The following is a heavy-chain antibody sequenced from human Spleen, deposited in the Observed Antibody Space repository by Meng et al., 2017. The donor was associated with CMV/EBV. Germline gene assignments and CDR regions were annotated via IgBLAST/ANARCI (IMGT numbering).Heavy chain of an antibody. CDR1: GFTFSSYA. V-gene: IGHV3-30*02. CDR3: AKRGDSSGTYAMDV. CDR2: IRFDGTNK. Sequence: GESLKISCAASGFTFSSYAMHWVRQAPGKGLEWVANIRFDGTNKYHADSVKGRFTISRDNSKNTLYLPMNSLRAEDTAVYYCAKRGDSSGTYAMDVWGQGTTVTVSS. J-gene: IGHJ6*02. D-gene: IGHD3-22*01.